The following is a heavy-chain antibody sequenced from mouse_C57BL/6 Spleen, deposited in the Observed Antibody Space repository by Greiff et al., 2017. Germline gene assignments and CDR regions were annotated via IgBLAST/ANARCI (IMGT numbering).Heavy chain of an antibody. CDR1: GYSITSGYY. D-gene: IGHD2-4*01. CDR2: ISYDGSN. J-gene: IGHJ3*01. V-gene: IGHV3-6*01. CDR3: ARDGLRRFAY. Sequence: EVQLQESGPGLVKPSQSLSLTCSVTGYSITSGYYWNWIRQFPGNKLEWMGYISYDGSNNYNPSLKNRISITRDTSKNQIFLKLKSVTTEDTATYYCARDGLRRFAYWGQGTLVTVSA.